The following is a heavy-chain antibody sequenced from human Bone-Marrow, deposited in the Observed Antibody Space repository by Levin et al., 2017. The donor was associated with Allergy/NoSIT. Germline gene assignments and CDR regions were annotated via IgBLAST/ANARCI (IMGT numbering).Heavy chain of an antibody. CDR2: ISGSGDTT. V-gene: IGHV3-23*01. CDR1: GFTFSNFA. D-gene: IGHD3-10*01. CDR3: AKMHKYGTGSYFLDY. J-gene: IGHJ4*02. Sequence: GGSLRLSCTVSGFTFSNFAMNWVRQAPGKGLEWVSAISGSGDTTDYADSVRGRFTISRDNSKNTVYLQMNSLRGEDTAAYYCAKMHKYGTGSYFLDYWGQGALVTVSS.